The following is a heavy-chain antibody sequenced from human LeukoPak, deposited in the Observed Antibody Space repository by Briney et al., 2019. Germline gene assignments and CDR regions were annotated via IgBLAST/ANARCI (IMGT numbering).Heavy chain of an antibody. CDR1: GFIFSHYY. Sequence: GGSLRLSCAASGFIFSHYYMRWIPHAPGKGLEWISYISTTSGFTKYADSVKGRFIISRDNAKNTLYLQMNSLGVDDTAIYYCARDISRSPRDYWGQGTLVTVSS. J-gene: IGHJ4*02. D-gene: IGHD3-9*01. V-gene: IGHV3-11*06. CDR3: ARDISRSPRDY. CDR2: ISTTSGFT.